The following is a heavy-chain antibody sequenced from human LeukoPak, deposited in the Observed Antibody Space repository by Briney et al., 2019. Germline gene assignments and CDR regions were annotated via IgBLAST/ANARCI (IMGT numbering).Heavy chain of an antibody. V-gene: IGHV3-30*04. D-gene: IGHD1-26*01. Sequence: GGSLRLSCAASGFTFSSYAMHWVRQAPGKGLEWVAVISYDGSNKYYADSVKGRFTISRDNSKNTLYLQMNSLRAEDTAVYYCAKEGSGGDLDYWSQGTLVTVSS. CDR1: GFTFSSYA. J-gene: IGHJ4*02. CDR2: ISYDGSNK. CDR3: AKEGSGGDLDY.